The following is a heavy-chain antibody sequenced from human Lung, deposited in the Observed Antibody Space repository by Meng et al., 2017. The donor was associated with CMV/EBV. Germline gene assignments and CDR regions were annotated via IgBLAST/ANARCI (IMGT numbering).Heavy chain of an antibody. Sequence: ESXMISXAASGFTFDDYALHWVRQAPGKGLEWVSLISWDGGSTYYADSVKGRFTISRDNSKNSLYLQMNSLRAEDTAFYYCAKGLRYYYGMDVWGQGTTVTVSS. V-gene: IGHV3-43D*03. J-gene: IGHJ6*02. CDR2: ISWDGGST. D-gene: IGHD6-19*01. CDR3: AKGLRYYYGMDV. CDR1: GFTFDDYA.